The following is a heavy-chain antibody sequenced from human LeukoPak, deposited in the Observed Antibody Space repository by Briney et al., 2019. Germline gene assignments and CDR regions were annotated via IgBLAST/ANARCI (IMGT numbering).Heavy chain of an antibody. V-gene: IGHV3-30*02. D-gene: IGHD3-3*01. J-gene: IGHJ6*03. CDR2: IRYDGSNK. CDR3: AKEELEWLCTHHYYYYYMDV. CDR1: GFTFSSYG. Sequence: PGGSLRLSCAASGFTFSSYGMHWVRQAPGKGLEWVAFIRYDGSNKYYADSVKGRFTISRDNSKNTLYLQMNSLRAEDTAVYYCAKEELEWLCTHHYYYYYMDVWGKGTTVTVSS.